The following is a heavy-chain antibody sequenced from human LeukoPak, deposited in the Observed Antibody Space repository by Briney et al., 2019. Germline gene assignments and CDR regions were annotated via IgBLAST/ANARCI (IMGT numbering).Heavy chain of an antibody. V-gene: IGHV3-7*01. D-gene: IGHD6-19*01. J-gene: IGHJ6*03. CDR3: ARGTSEQWLVRYYYYYMDV. CDR1: GFTFSSYW. CDR2: IKQDGSEK. Sequence: GGSLRLSCAASGFTFSSYWMSWVRQAPGKGLEWVANIKQDGSEKYYVDSVKGRFTISRDNAKNSLYLQMNSLRAEDTAVYYCARGTSEQWLVRYYYYYMDVWGKGTTVTISS.